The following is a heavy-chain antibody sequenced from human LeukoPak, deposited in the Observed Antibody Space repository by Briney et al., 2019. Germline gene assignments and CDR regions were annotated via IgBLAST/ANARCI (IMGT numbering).Heavy chain of an antibody. V-gene: IGHV3-53*01. CDR3: ARDRRSPHSAYDWGHLDS. CDR1: GFTVSSNY. Sequence: PGGSLRLSCAASGFTVSSNYMSWVRQAPGKGLEWVSVIYSGGRTYYADSVKGRFTISRDNARNSLFLDMNSLRVEDTAVYYCARDRRSPHSAYDWGHLDSWGQGTLVAVSS. D-gene: IGHD5-12*01. CDR2: IYSGGRT. J-gene: IGHJ4*02.